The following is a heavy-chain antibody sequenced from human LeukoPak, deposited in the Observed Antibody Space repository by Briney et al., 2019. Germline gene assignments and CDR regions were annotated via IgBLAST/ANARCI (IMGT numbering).Heavy chain of an antibody. D-gene: IGHD2-2*01. J-gene: IGHJ5*02. CDR2: IYYSGST. V-gene: IGHV4-31*03. Sequence: SQTLSLTCTVSGGSISSGGYYWSWIRQHPGKGLEWIGYIYYSGSTYYNPSLKSRVTISVDTSKNQFSLKLSSVTAADTAVYYCARGIGVVVPAAMRWFDPWGQGTLVTVSS. CDR3: ARGIGVVVPAAMRWFDP. CDR1: GGSISSGGYY.